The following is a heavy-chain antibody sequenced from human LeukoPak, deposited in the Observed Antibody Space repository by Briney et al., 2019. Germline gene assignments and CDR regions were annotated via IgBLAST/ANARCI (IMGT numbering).Heavy chain of an antibody. J-gene: IGHJ4*02. D-gene: IGHD1-14*01. CDR3: ARDSVGGNHKFDY. Sequence: GASVKVSCKAAGYTFTSYGISWGRQAPGQGLEGMGWISAYNGNTNYAQKLQGRVTMTTDTYTSTADMELRSLRSDATAVYYCARDSVGGNHKFDYWGQGTLVTVSS. CDR2: ISAYNGNT. CDR1: GYTFTSYG. V-gene: IGHV1-18*01.